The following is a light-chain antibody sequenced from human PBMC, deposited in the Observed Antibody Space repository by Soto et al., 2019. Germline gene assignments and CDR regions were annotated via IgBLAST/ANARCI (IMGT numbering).Light chain of an antibody. Sequence: EIVLTQSPDTLSLSPGERATLSCRASQSVSGYLGWYQQKPGQAPRLLIYDASNRAYGVPARFRGSGSGTNFTLTIARLEPEDFAVYYCQQRSKWPYLTFGGGTRV. CDR1: QSVSGY. CDR3: QQRSKWPYLT. CDR2: DAS. V-gene: IGKV3-11*01. J-gene: IGKJ4*01.